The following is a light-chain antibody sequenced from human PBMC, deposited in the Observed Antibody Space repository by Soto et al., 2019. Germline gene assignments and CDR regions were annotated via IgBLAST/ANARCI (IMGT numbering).Light chain of an antibody. V-gene: IGKV3-20*01. Sequence: PGERATLSCRVSQSVNSNYLAWYQQKPGQAPRLLIYGASNRATGIPDRFTGSGSGTDFTLIINRLEPEDFAVYYCQQYDASPPVTFGPGTRVETK. CDR2: GAS. CDR3: QQYDASPPVT. J-gene: IGKJ3*01. CDR1: QSVNSNY.